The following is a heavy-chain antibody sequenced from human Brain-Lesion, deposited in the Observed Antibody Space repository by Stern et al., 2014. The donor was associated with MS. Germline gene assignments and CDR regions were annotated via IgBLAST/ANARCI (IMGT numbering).Heavy chain of an antibody. D-gene: IGHD3-3*01. J-gene: IGHJ6*02. Sequence: VQLVESGAEVKQPGASVKVSCKTSGYIFTGYYIHWVRQAPGQGLEWMAWINPHAGGTKYAQKFQGRVTMSRDTSISTAYVELSSLTSDDTAVYYCARDQRGITIFGVVTDYYYLGMDVWGQGTTVTVSS. CDR2: INPHAGGT. CDR1: GYIFTGYY. V-gene: IGHV1-2*02. CDR3: ARDQRGITIFGVVTDYYYLGMDV.